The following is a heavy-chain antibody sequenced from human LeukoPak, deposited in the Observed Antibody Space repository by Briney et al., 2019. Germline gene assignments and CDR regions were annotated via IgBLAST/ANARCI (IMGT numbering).Heavy chain of an antibody. J-gene: IGHJ4*02. CDR3: AKDIHYFQSDY. CDR1: GFTFSNYW. V-gene: IGHV3-7*01. D-gene: IGHD3-10*01. Sequence: GGSLRLSCAASGFTFSNYWMIWVCQAPGKGLEWVASIKQDGSEKQYVGSVRGRFTISRDNAKNVLALQMNSLTAEDTAVYYSAKDIHYFQSDYWGQGTLVTVSS. CDR2: IKQDGSEK.